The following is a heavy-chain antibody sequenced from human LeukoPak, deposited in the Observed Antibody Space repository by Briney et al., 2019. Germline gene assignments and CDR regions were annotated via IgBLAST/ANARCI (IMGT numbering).Heavy chain of an antibody. Sequence: SETLSLTCTVSGGSISSSSYYWGWIRQPPGKGLEWIGSIYYSGSTYYNPSLKSRVTISVDTSKNQFSLKLSSVTAADTAVYYCAKDRAGGSGTRRGIDYWGQGTLVTVSS. CDR3: AKDRAGGSGTRRGIDY. V-gene: IGHV4-39*07. CDR2: IYYSGST. J-gene: IGHJ4*02. D-gene: IGHD3-10*01. CDR1: GGSISSSSYY.